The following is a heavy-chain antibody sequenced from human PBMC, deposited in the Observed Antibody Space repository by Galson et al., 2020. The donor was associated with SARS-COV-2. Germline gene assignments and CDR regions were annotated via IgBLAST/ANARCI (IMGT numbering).Heavy chain of an antibody. Sequence: SKTLSLTCAVYGESFRDYYLSWIRQSPGKGLEWIGEINHRGRTHYSPSLKSRVTLSIGTSENEVSLKLTSVTAADTAVYYCARGDGSSLMTTAITWIPNYALDVWGQGTSVTVFS. J-gene: IGHJ6*02. CDR2: INHRGRT. D-gene: IGHD1-1*01. CDR3: ARGDGSSLMTTAITWIPNYALDV. V-gene: IGHV4-34*01. CDR1: GESFRDYY.